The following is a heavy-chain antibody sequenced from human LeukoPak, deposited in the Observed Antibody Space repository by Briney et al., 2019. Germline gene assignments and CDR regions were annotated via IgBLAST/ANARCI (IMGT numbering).Heavy chain of an antibody. V-gene: IGHV1-46*01. D-gene: IGHD2-2*01. CDR2: INPSGGST. CDR1: GYTFTDYY. Sequence: ASVRVSCTTSGYTFTDYYMHWVRQAPGQGLEWMGIINPSGGSTSYAQKFQGRVTMTRDTSTSTVYMELSSLRSEDTAVYYCARESEYCSSTSCPDFDYWGQGTLVTVSS. CDR3: ARESEYCSSTSCPDFDY. J-gene: IGHJ4*02.